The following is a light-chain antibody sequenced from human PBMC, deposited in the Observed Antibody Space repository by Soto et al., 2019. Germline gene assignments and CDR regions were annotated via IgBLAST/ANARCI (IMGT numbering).Light chain of an antibody. V-gene: IGKV3-11*01. CDR1: QSVRSY. CDR3: QQRSNWPVT. J-gene: IGKJ1*01. Sequence: EIVLTQSPATLSLSPGERATLSCRASQSVRSYLAWYQQKPGQAPRLLIYDAFNRATGIPARFSGSGSGTDFTLTISRREPEDFAVYYCQQRSNWPVTFGQGTEVEIK. CDR2: DAF.